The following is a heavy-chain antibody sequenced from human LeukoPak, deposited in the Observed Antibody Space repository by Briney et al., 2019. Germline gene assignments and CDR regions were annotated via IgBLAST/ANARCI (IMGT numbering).Heavy chain of an antibody. J-gene: IGHJ4*02. D-gene: IGHD1-26*01. Sequence: PGGSLRLSCAASGFAFSSYAMSWVRQAPGKGREWGSAISVSGGSTYYADSVKGRFTISRDNSKNTLYLQMNSLRAEDTAVYYCAKGGSYLTDYFDYWGQGTLVTVSS. CDR3: AKGGSYLTDYFDY. CDR1: GFAFSSYA. V-gene: IGHV3-23*01. CDR2: ISVSGGST.